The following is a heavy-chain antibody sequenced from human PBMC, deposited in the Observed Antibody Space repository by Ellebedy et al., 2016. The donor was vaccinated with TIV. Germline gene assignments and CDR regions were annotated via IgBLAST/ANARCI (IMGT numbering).Heavy chain of an antibody. Sequence: GESLKISXEASGFPFDHFALSWVRQVPGKGLEWVSGINWSSTNRGYADSVKGRFIISRDNGKKSLFLQMNSLRADDTALYYCAREGTLNPTDAFDIWGQGTQVTVSS. V-gene: IGHV3-20*04. CDR2: INWSSTNR. J-gene: IGHJ3*02. CDR3: AREGTLNPTDAFDI. CDR1: GFPFDHFA. D-gene: IGHD1-1*01.